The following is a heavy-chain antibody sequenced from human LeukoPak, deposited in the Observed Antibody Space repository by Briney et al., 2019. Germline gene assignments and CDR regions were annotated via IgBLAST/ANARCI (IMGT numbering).Heavy chain of an antibody. J-gene: IGHJ4*02. CDR2: INRDGSRT. V-gene: IGHV3-74*01. Sequence: GGSLRLSCAASGFTFSSYWMHWVRQAPGKGLVWVSRINRDGSRTSYADSVKGRFTISRDNAKNTLNLQMNSLRAEDTAVYYCARISSGWYSDYWGQGTLVTVSS. D-gene: IGHD6-19*01. CDR3: ARISSGWYSDY. CDR1: GFTFSSYW.